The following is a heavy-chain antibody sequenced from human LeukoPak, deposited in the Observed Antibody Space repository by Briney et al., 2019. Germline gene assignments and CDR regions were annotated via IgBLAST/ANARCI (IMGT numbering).Heavy chain of an antibody. CDR1: GFTFSNYA. Sequence: GSLRLSCAASGFTFSNYAMSWVRQAPGKGLEWVSSMSGSGGTTYYADSVKGRFTISRDKSKNTLNLQMNSLRAEDTAVYYCAKDLGETYLNYFDYWGQGTLVTVSS. CDR3: AKDLGETYLNYFDY. D-gene: IGHD2-21*01. V-gene: IGHV3-23*01. CDR2: MSGSGGTT. J-gene: IGHJ4*02.